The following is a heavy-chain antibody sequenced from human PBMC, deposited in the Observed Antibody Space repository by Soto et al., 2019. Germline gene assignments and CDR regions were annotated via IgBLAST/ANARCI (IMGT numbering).Heavy chain of an antibody. CDR1: GFTFSNYA. D-gene: IGHD2-15*01. CDR3: AKPRCSGGSCYYYYGMDV. J-gene: IGHJ6*02. V-gene: IGHV3-23*01. Sequence: GGSLRLSCAASGFTFSNYAMSWVRQAPGKGLEWVSTISGSGGSTYYADSVKGRFTISRDNSKNTLNLQMNSLRAEDTAVYYCAKPRCSGGSCYYYYGMDVWGQGTTVTV. CDR2: ISGSGGST.